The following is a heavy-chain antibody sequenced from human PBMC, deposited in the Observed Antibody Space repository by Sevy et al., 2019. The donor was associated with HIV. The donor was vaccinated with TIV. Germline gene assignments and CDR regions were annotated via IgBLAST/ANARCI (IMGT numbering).Heavy chain of an antibody. D-gene: IGHD5-18*01. J-gene: IGHJ4*02. Sequence: GGSLRLSCAASGFTVSSNYMSWVRQAPGKGLEWVSVIYSGGSTYYADSVKGRFTISRDNSKNTLYLQMNSLGAEDTAVYYCARGYGYSYGRWFGYFDYWGQGTLVTVSS. V-gene: IGHV3-53*01. CDR2: IYSGGST. CDR1: GFTVSSNY. CDR3: ARGYGYSYGRWFGYFDY.